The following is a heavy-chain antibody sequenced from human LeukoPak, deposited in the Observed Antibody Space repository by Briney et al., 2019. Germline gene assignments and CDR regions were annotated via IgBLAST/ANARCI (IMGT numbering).Heavy chain of an antibody. J-gene: IGHJ4*02. CDR1: GYSISIGYL. CDR3: ASPRGTYIDY. Sequence: PSDTLSLTCAVSGYSISIGYLWGWIRPSPGQGLDWIGSIFHSGSASYNPSLKSRVTLSVDTSKNEFSLKLTSVTAADTAIYYCASPRGTYIDYWGQGALVTVSS. V-gene: IGHV4-38-2*01. CDR2: IFHSGSA. D-gene: IGHD3-16*01.